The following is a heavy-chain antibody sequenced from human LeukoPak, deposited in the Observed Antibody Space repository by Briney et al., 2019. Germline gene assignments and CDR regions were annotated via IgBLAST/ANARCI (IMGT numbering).Heavy chain of an antibody. CDR2: IYYSGST. Sequence: PSETLSLTCTVSGGSISSSSYYWGWIRQPPGKGLEWIGSIYYSGSTYYNPSLKSRVTISVDTSKNQFSLKLSSVTAADTAVYYCARHVFCFSGWCLQIFDYWGQGTLVTVSS. CDR3: ARHVFCFSGWCLQIFDY. CDR1: GGSISSSSYY. J-gene: IGHJ4*02. D-gene: IGHD6-19*01. V-gene: IGHV4-39*01.